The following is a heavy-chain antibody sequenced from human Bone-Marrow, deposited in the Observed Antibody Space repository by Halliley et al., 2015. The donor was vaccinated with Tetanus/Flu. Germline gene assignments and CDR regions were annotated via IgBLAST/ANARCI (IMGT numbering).Heavy chain of an antibody. D-gene: IGHD6-13*01. Sequence: LEWLSLIYGDDSTYYADSVKGRFTISRDNSKNTVFLQMNSLRAEDTAVYYCARGTTSSSWYAFDYWGQGTLVTVSS. J-gene: IGHJ4*02. V-gene: IGHV3-53*01. CDR2: IYGDDST. CDR3: ARGTTSSSWYAFDY.